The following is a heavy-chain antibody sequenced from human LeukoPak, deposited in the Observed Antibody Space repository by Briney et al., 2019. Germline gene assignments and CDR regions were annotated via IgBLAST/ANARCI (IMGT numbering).Heavy chain of an antibody. V-gene: IGHV3-23*01. CDR2: ISSGDRT. Sequence: GGSLRLSCAASGFTFSSYAMNWVRQAPGKGLEWVAGISSGDRTFHAESVKGRFTISRDKSKDTLYLQMNSLRAEDTAVYYCAKDASASPYFHWFDNWGQGTQVIVSS. CDR1: GFTFSSYA. D-gene: IGHD3-9*01. J-gene: IGHJ4*02. CDR3: AKDASASPYFHWFDN.